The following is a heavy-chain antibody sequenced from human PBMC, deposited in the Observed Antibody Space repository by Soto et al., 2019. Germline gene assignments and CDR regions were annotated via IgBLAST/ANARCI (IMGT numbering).Heavy chain of an antibody. CDR2: IDHSGST. V-gene: IGHV4-34*01. J-gene: IGHJ6*02. CDR3: VRGLRYSGMDV. Sequence: QVQLQQWGAGLLKPSETLSLTCAVTGGSFSAYYWTWIRQPPGRGLEWIGEIDHSGSTNYNPSLESRVTISIDTAKNRFSLNVTSVTAADTAVYYCVRGLRYSGMDVWGQGTTVTVS. D-gene: IGHD2-15*01. CDR1: GGSFSAYY.